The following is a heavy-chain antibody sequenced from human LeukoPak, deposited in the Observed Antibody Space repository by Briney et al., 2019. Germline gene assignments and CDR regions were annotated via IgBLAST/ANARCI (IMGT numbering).Heavy chain of an antibody. D-gene: IGHD5-18*01. J-gene: IGHJ6*03. CDR3: ARDFPGTAMVTPGEEEPDYYYYYYMDV. V-gene: IGHV1-18*01. Sequence: ASVKVSCKASGYTFTSYGISWVRQAPGQGLEWMGWISAYNGNTNYAQKLQGRVTMTTDTSTSTAYMELRSLRSDDTAVYYCARDFPGTAMVTPGEEEPDYYYYYYMDVWGKGTTVTVSS. CDR2: ISAYNGNT. CDR1: GYTFTSYG.